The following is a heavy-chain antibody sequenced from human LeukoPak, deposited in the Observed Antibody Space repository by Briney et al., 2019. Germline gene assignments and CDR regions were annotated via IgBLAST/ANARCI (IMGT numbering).Heavy chain of an antibody. V-gene: IGHV3-7*01. D-gene: IGHD2-15*01. J-gene: IGHJ4*02. Sequence: QPGGSLRLSCAASGLTFSDHWMSWVRQTPGKGLEWVANIKEDGSQKYYVDSVKGRFTISRDNAKNSLYLQMNSLRAEDTAVYYCARGPLYMGGPFDYWGQGTLVTVSS. CDR3: ARGPLYMGGPFDY. CDR2: IKEDGSQK. CDR1: GLTFSDHW.